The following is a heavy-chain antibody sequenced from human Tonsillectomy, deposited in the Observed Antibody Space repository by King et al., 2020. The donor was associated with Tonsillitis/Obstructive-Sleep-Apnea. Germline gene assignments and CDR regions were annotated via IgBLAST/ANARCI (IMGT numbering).Heavy chain of an antibody. CDR2: IYGGGST. Sequence: VQLVESGGGLVQPGGSLSLSCAASGLTVSHNYLSWVRQAPGKGLEWVSIIYGGGSTYYADSVKGRFTISRDSSKNTLYLQMNSLRVEDTAVYYCARAGEYYYYYYMDVWGKGTTVTVSS. D-gene: IGHD6-19*01. V-gene: IGHV3-66*01. J-gene: IGHJ6*03. CDR3: ARAGEYYYYYYMDV. CDR1: GLTVSHNY.